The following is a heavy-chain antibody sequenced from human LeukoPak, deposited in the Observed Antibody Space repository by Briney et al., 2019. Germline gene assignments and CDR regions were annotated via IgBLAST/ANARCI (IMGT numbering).Heavy chain of an antibody. Sequence: SETLSLTCTVSGGSISSSSYYWGWIRQPPGKGPEWIGSIYYSGSTYYNPSLKSRVTISVDTSKNQFSLKLSSVTAADTAVYYCARGNGITIFGVVIPSSGAFDIWGQGTMVTVSS. J-gene: IGHJ3*02. CDR2: IYYSGST. D-gene: IGHD3-3*01. CDR1: GGSISSSSYY. V-gene: IGHV4-39*01. CDR3: ARGNGITIFGVVIPSSGAFDI.